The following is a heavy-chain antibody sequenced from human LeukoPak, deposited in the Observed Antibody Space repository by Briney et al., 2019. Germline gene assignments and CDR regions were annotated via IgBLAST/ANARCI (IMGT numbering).Heavy chain of an antibody. V-gene: IGHV4-4*07. CDR2: IYPSGST. D-gene: IGHD3-3*01. Sequence: SETLSLTCTVSGGSISSYYWSWIRQPAGKGLEWIGRIYPSGSTNYNPSLKSRVTMSVDTSKNQFSLKLSSVTAADTAVYYCARDYDFWSLHYGMDVWGQGTTVTVSS. CDR1: GGSISSYY. J-gene: IGHJ6*02. CDR3: ARDYDFWSLHYGMDV.